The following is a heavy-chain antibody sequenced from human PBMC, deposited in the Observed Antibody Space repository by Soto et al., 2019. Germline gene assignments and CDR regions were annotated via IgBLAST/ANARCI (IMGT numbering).Heavy chain of an antibody. CDR1: GFTFSNYA. Sequence: GGSLRLSCSASGFTFSNYAMSWVRQSPGKGLEWVSGVSSTGTSPYYAGSVQGRFTISRDNSKNMFYLQMESLRAEDTAIYYCAKARPSGGYYYVEAFDVWGQGTMVTVSS. V-gene: IGHV3-23*01. D-gene: IGHD3-22*01. CDR3: AKARPSGGYYYVEAFDV. CDR2: VSSTGTSP. J-gene: IGHJ3*01.